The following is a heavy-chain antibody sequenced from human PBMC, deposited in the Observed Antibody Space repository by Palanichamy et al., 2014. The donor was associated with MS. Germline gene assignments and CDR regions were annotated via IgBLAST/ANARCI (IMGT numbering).Heavy chain of an antibody. D-gene: IGHD6-19*01. Sequence: QLVQSGAEVKKTGGGRLEISCKGSGYSFTTYWIGWVRQMPGKGLEWMGIIYPGDSNIIYSPSFQGQVTISVDKSITTTYLRWSSLKASDSAMYYCARTEPVAGNYIMDVWGQGTTVTVSS. CDR1: GYSFTTYW. CDR3: ARTEPVAGNYIMDV. CDR2: IYPGDSNI. J-gene: IGHJ6*02. V-gene: IGHV5-51*01.